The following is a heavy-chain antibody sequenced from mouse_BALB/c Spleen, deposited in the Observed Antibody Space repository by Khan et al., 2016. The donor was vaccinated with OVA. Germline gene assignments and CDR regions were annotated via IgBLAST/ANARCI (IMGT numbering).Heavy chain of an antibody. J-gene: IGHJ2*01. CDR1: GYNFTSYW. CDR3: ERRGYWGLGYFYY. D-gene: IGHD3-1*01. Sequence: QVQLQQPGAELVKPGTSVKLSCKASGYNFTSYWINWVKLRPGQGLEWIGNIYPGSGSNNYNEKFKSKATLTVDTSSSTADMQLSSLASEDSALYYSERRGYWGLGYFYYWGQGTTLTVSS. V-gene: IGHV1-55*01. CDR2: IYPGSGSN.